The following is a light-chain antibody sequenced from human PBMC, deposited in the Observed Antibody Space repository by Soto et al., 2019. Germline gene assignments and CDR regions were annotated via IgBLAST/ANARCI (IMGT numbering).Light chain of an antibody. CDR1: SSNIGRYT. Sequence: QSVLTQPPSASGTPGQRVTISCSGSSSNIGRYTVNWYQQLPGTAPKVLIYSNNHRPSGVPDRCSGSKSGTSASLAISGRQSEDEADYHCAAWDGSLNGPVFGGGTKLTVL. CDR3: AAWDGSLNGPV. J-gene: IGLJ2*01. CDR2: SNN. V-gene: IGLV1-44*01.